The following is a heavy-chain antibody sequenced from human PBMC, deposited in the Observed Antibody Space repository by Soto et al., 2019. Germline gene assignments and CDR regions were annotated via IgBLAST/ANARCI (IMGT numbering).Heavy chain of an antibody. CDR1: GFTFSSYA. Sequence: GGSLRLSCSASGFTFSSYAMHWVRQAPGKGLEYVSAISGNGGSTYYADSVKGRCTISRDNSKNTLYLQMSSLRAEDTAVYSCEKCGSHSGGWYIDYWGQGILVTVSS. CDR3: EKCGSHSGGWYIDY. D-gene: IGHD6-19*01. V-gene: IGHV3-64D*06. CDR2: ISGNGGST. J-gene: IGHJ4*03.